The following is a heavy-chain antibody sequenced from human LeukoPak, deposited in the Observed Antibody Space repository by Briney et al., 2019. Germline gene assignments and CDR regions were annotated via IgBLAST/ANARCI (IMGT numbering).Heavy chain of an antibody. CDR3: ARAKAYGSGSYYEFDY. CDR1: GGSISSGDYS. J-gene: IGHJ4*02. D-gene: IGHD3-10*01. CDR2: VFHSGNT. Sequence: SQTLSPTCAVSGGSISSGDYSWSWIRQPPGKDLEWIGYVFHSGNTYYNPSLKSRVTISVDRSKNQFSLKLSSVTAADTAVYYCARAKAYGSGSYYEFDYWGQGTLVTVSS. V-gene: IGHV4-30-2*01.